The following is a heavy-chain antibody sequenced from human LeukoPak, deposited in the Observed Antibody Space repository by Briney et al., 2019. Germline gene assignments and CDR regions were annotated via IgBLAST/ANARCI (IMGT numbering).Heavy chain of an antibody. V-gene: IGHV3-53*01. J-gene: IGHJ4*02. CDR3: ARMVPNYDFWSGLISDYFDY. Sequence: GGSLRLSCAASGFTVSSNYMSWVRQAPGKGLEWVSVIYSGGSTYYADSVKGRFTISRDNSKNTLYLQMNSLRAEDTAVYYCARMVPNYDFWSGLISDYFDYWGQGTLVTVSS. D-gene: IGHD3-3*01. CDR2: IYSGGST. CDR1: GFTVSSNY.